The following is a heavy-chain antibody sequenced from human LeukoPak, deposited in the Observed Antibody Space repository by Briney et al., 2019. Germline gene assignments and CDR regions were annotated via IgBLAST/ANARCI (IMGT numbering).Heavy chain of an antibody. V-gene: IGHV3-7*01. CDR1: GFTFRSSW. CDR2: INEDGSEK. CDR3: ARDSGRFRLDY. J-gene: IGHJ4*02. D-gene: IGHD6-19*01. Sequence: GGALRLSFGAPGFTFRSSWRIWGRRAPGKGLEWVASINEDGSEKYDVDSVKARFTVSRDNARHSRDVQMNSLRVADTAFYYCARDSGRFRLDYWGQGILVTVSS.